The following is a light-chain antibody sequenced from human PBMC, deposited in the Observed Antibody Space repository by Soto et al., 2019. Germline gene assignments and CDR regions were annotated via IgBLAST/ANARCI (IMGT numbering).Light chain of an antibody. CDR3: CSYAGSYTFDV. V-gene: IGLV2-11*01. Sequence: ALPQPRSVSGSPGQSVTISCTGTSSDVGGYNYVSWYQQHPGKAPKLMIYDVSKRPSGVPDRFSGSKSGNTASLTISGLQAEDEADYYCCSYAGSYTFDVFGTGTKLTVL. J-gene: IGLJ1*01. CDR2: DVS. CDR1: SSDVGGYNY.